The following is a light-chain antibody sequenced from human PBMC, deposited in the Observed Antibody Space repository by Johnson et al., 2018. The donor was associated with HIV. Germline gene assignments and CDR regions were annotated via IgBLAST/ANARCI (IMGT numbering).Light chain of an antibody. CDR2: DNN. J-gene: IGLJ1*01. CDR3: GTWDSSLSAYV. CDR1: TSNIGKSY. V-gene: IGLV1-51*01. Sequence: TISCSGSTSNIGKSYVSWYQQLPGTAPKLLIYDNNKRPSGIPDRFSGSKSGTSATLGIIELQTGDEADYYCGTWDSSLSAYVFGTGTKVTVL.